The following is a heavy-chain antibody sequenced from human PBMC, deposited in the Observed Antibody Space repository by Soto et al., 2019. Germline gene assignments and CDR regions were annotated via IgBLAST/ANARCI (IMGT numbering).Heavy chain of an antibody. Sequence: PGESLKISCKGSGYNFHTYWIAWVRQMPGKGLEWMGFIYPHDSDTRYSPSFRGQVTISADKSINTAYLQWTSLKASDTAIYFCARPTDYHYGMQVWGQGTTVHRLF. CDR1: GYNFHTYW. CDR3: ARPTDYHYGMQV. CDR2: IYPHDSDT. V-gene: IGHV5-51*01. J-gene: IGHJ6*02. D-gene: IGHD4-17*01.